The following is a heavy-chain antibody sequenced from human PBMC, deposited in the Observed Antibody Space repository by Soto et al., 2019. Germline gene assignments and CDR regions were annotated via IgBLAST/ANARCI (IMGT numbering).Heavy chain of an antibody. J-gene: IGHJ1*01. Sequence: QVQLVESGGGVVQPGRSLRLSCAASGFTFSSYGMHWVRQAPGKGLEWVAVISYDGSNKHYADSVKGRFTISRDNSKNTLYLQMNSLRAEDTAVYYCAKGQVTVVTPGYFHHWGQGTLVTVSS. CDR2: ISYDGSNK. CDR1: GFTFSSYG. V-gene: IGHV3-30*18. CDR3: AKGQVTVVTPGYFHH. D-gene: IGHD2-21*02.